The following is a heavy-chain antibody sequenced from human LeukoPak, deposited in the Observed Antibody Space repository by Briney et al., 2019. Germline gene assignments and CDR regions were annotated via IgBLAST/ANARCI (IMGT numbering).Heavy chain of an antibody. CDR2: ISWNSGSI. CDR3: AKVSTLGYCSGGSCYSDSTYYFDY. D-gene: IGHD2-15*01. J-gene: IGHJ4*02. CDR1: GFTFDDYA. Sequence: GGSLRLSCAASGFTFDDYAMHWVRHAPGKGLEWVSGISWNSGSIGYADSVKGRFTISRDNAKNSLYLQMNSLRAEDTALYYCAKVSTLGYCSGGSCYSDSTYYFDYWGQGTLVTVSS. V-gene: IGHV3-9*01.